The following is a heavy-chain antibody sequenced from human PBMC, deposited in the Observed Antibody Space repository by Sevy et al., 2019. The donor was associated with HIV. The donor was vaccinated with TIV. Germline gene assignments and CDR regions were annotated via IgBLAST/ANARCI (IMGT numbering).Heavy chain of an antibody. CDR2: IYYSGGT. D-gene: IGHD3-3*01. J-gene: IGHJ4*02. V-gene: IGHV4-59*01. Sequence: SETLSLTCTVSGGSISSYYWSWIRQPPGKGLEWIGYIYYSGGTNYNPSLKSRVTISVDTSKNQFSLKLSSVTAADTAVYYCARARYYDFWSGTYYFYYWGQGTLVTVSS. CDR1: GGSISSYY. CDR3: ARARYYDFWSGTYYFYY.